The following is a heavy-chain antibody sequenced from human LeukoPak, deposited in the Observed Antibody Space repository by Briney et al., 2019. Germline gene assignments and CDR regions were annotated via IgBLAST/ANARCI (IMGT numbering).Heavy chain of an antibody. Sequence: GGSLRLSCAASGFTFSHYWVSWIRQTPGKGLEWVAYITNSSSTIYYAGSVKGRFTISRDNAKNSLYLQMNSLRAEDTAVYYCAREYYDSSGYYMGGYWGQGTLVTVSS. CDR2: ITNSSSTI. V-gene: IGHV3-48*04. CDR3: AREYYDSSGYYMGGY. J-gene: IGHJ4*02. CDR1: GFTFSHYW. D-gene: IGHD3-22*01.